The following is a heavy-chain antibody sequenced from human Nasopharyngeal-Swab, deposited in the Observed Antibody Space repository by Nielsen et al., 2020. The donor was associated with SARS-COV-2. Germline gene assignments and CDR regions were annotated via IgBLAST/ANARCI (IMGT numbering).Heavy chain of an antibody. CDR2: IYHSGST. J-gene: IGHJ4*02. Sequence: VRQAPGKGLEWIGEIYHSGSTNYNPSLKSRVTISVDKSKNQFSLKLGSVTAADTAVYYCASQIAARFDYWGQGTLVTVSS. V-gene: IGHV4-4*02. D-gene: IGHD6-6*01. CDR3: ASQIAARFDY.